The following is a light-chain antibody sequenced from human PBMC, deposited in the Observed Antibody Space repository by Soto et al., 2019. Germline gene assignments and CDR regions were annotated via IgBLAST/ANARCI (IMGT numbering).Light chain of an antibody. V-gene: IGLV2-23*01. CDR2: EGS. Sequence: QSVLTQPASVSGSPGQSITISCTGTSTDVGGYNLVSWYQHHPGKAPKLIISEGSQRPSGVSNRFSGSKSGNTASLTISGLQAEDEAEYYCSSYATSYTLLFGGGTKVTVL. CDR1: STDVGGYNL. CDR3: SSYATSYTLL. J-gene: IGLJ2*01.